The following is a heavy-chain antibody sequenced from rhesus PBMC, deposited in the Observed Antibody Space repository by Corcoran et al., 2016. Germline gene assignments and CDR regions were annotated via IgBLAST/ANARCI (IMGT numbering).Heavy chain of an antibody. CDR2: ISGSSGST. V-gene: IGHV4-65*01. D-gene: IGHD4-35*01. CDR3: AGDLYGNAD. J-gene: IGHJ4*01. Sequence: QVQLQESGPGLVKPSETLSLTCAVSGGSVSSSNWWSWIRQPPGKGLEWIGYISGSSGSTCYNPSLKGRVTISTVTSKTQCSLQLSSVTAADTAVYYCAGDLYGNADWGQGVLVTVSS. CDR1: GGSVSSSNW.